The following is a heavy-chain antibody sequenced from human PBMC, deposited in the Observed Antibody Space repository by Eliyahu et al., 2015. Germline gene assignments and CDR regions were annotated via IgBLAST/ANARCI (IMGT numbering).Heavy chain of an antibody. CDR1: GFXFSSYA. V-gene: IGHV3-23*01. Sequence: EVQLLESGGGLVQPGGSLRLSCAASGFXFSSYAMXWVRQAPGKGLGWVSAISGSGGSTYYADSVKGRFTISRDNSKNTLYLQMNSLRAEDTAVYYCAKDLAHLGELSSEAPYYYGMDVWGQGTTVTVSS. CDR3: AKDLAHLGELSSEAPYYYGMDV. J-gene: IGHJ6*02. CDR2: ISGSGGST. D-gene: IGHD3-16*02.